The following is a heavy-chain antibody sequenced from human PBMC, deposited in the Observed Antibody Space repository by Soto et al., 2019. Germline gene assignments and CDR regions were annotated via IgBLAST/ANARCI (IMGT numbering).Heavy chain of an antibody. CDR3: ATMAWAPPPP. J-gene: IGHJ5*02. V-gene: IGHV3-15*07. Sequence: EVQLVESGGGLVQPGGSLRLSCVASGFIFNGAWMNWVRQAPGTGLEWVGRIKSGSHAGTTDYAAPVKGRFSISRDDSRKPFFLKMDSLKTGDQAVFYRATMAWAPPPPGGQGTLVTVSS. CDR2: IKSGSHAGTT. CDR1: GFIFNGAW.